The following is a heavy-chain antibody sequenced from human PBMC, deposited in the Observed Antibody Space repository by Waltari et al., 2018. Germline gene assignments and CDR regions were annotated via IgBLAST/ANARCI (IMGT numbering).Heavy chain of an antibody. J-gene: IGHJ3*02. Sequence: QVQLEQSGAEMVKPGASVRVSCKASGYSFRRSDSSWVRQAPGQGLEWGGWMKTNSGNTGYAEKFQGRVTITRNTSINTAYMDLSGLRSEDTAVYYCARGSGDLDIWGQGTMVTVSS. V-gene: IGHV1-8*03. D-gene: IGHD2-21*01. CDR1: GYSFRRSD. CDR2: MKTNSGNT. CDR3: ARGSGDLDI.